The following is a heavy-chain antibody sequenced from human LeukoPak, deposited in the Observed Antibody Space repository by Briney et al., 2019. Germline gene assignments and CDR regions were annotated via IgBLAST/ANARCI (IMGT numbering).Heavy chain of an antibody. V-gene: IGHV4-59*01. Sequence: PSXXXSXTCTVSAGSISSYYWSWIRQPPGKGLEWIGYIYYSGSTNYNPSLKSRVTISVDTSKNQFSLKLSSVTAADTAVYYCARLSVGYPFDYWGQGTLVTVSS. CDR2: IYYSGST. CDR3: ARLSVGYPFDY. J-gene: IGHJ4*02. CDR1: AGSISSYY. D-gene: IGHD1-26*01.